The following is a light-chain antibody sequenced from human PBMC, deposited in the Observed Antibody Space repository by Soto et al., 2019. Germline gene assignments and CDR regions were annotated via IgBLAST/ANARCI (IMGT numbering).Light chain of an antibody. J-gene: IGKJ5*01. CDR3: QQRSNWIN. Sequence: EIVLTQSPATLSLSPGERATLSCRASQSVSSYLAWYQQKPGQAPRLLIYDASNRATGISARFSGSGSGTDFTLTISSLEPEDFAVYYCQQRSNWINFGQGTRLEIK. CDR1: QSVSSY. V-gene: IGKV3-11*01. CDR2: DAS.